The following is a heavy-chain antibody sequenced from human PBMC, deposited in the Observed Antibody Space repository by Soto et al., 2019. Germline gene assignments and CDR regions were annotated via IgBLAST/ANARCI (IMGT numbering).Heavy chain of an antibody. D-gene: IGHD2-15*01. V-gene: IGHV1-69*02. CDR1: GGTFSSHT. CDR3: ARGPSTGRRDY. CDR2: IIPILGIA. J-gene: IGHJ4*02. Sequence: QVQLVQSGAEVKKPGSSVKVSCKASGGTFSSHTISWVRQAPGQGLEWMGRIIPILGIANYAQKFQGRVTITADKSTSTAYMELSSLRSEDTAVYYCARGPSTGRRDYWGQGTLVTVSS.